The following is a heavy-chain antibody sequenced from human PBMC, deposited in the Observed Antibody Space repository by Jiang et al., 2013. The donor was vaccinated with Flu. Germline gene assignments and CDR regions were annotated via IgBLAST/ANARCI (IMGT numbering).Heavy chain of an antibody. CDR2: LHYSGNI. V-gene: IGHV4-39*01. J-gene: IGHJ4*02. D-gene: IGHD3-16*01. CDR1: GGSFSSGNYY. Sequence: GPGLVKPSETLSLTCTVFGGSFSSGNYYWGWIRQPPGKGLEWIGSLHYSGNIYYNPSLKSRVTISMDTSRNQFSLRLSSVTAAETAVYFCARHDWGNHGWGFDQWGQGTLVTVSS. CDR3: ARHDWGNHGWGFDQ.